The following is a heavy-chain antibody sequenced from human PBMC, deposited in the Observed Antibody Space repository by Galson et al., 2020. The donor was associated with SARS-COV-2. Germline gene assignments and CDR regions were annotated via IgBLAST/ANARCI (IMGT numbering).Heavy chain of an antibody. CDR1: GFTFSSYG. J-gene: IGHJ6*02. D-gene: IGHD3-9*01. V-gene: IGHV3-30*03. CDR3: ARDQRNYDILTGYFSQAYYYYYYGMDV. CDR2: ISYDGSNK. Sequence: GESLKISCAASGFTFSSYGMHWVRQAPGKGLEWVAVISYDGSNKYYADSVKGRFTISRDNSKNTLYLQMNSLRAEDTAVYYCARDQRNYDILTGYFSQAYYYYYYGMDVWGQWTTVTVSS.